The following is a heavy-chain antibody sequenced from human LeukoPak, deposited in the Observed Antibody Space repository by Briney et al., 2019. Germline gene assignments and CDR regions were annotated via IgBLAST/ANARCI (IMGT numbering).Heavy chain of an antibody. CDR3: ARCRGSSKPPDY. D-gene: IGHD1-26*01. J-gene: IGHJ4*02. CDR1: GGTFSSYT. Sequence: EASVKVSCKASGGTFSSYTISWVRQAPGQGLEWMGRIIPILGIANYAQKFQGRVTITADKSTSTAYMELSSLRSEDTAVYYCARCRGSSKPPDYWDQGTLVTVSS. CDR2: IIPILGIA. V-gene: IGHV1-69*02.